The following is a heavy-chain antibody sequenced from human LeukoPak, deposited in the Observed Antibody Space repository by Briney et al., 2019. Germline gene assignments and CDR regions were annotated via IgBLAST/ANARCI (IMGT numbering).Heavy chain of an antibody. D-gene: IGHD6-13*01. J-gene: IGHJ4*02. V-gene: IGHV3-66*01. CDR1: GFTVSNNY. CDR3: AGDPSAVAINTYG. CDR2: IYSGGST. Sequence: PGGSLRLSCAASGFTVSNNYMNWVRQAPGKGLEWVSLIYSGGSTHYADSVKGRFTISRDSSRNTLYLQMNSLRVEDTAVYYCAGDPSAVAINTYGWGQGTLVTVSS.